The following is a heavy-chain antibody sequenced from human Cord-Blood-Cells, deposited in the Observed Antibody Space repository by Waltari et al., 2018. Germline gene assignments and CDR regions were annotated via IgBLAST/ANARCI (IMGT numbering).Heavy chain of an antibody. CDR2: VYPSGSS. Sequence: QVQLQESGPGLVKPSESLSLTCAVSGYSISSGYYWGWIRQPPGKGLEWIGSVYPSGSSYSNPSLKSRVTISVDTAKNQFSLKLRSVTAADTAVYYCVRSGLTQLGESWGQGTLVTVSS. CDR1: GYSISSGYY. V-gene: IGHV4-38-2*01. J-gene: IGHJ4*02. D-gene: IGHD3-10*01. CDR3: VRSGLTQLGES.